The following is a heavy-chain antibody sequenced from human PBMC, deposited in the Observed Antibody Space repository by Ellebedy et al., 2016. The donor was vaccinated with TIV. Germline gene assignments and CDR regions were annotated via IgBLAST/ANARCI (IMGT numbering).Heavy chain of an antibody. D-gene: IGHD2-15*01. CDR1: GFTFSTYA. CDR2: INPLGSQK. Sequence: PGGSLRLSCAASGFTFSTYAMSRVRQAPGKGLEWVAKINPLGSQKSYVDSVKGRFTISRDNAENSLFLEMNSLRVEDTAVYYCAAEAWWRLDSWGQGTLVTVSS. V-gene: IGHV3-7*01. J-gene: IGHJ4*02. CDR3: AAEAWWRLDS.